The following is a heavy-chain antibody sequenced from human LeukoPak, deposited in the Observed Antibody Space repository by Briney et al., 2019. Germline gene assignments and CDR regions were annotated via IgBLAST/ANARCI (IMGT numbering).Heavy chain of an antibody. V-gene: IGHV4-39*02. CDR1: GGSISSSSYY. CDR3: AREGNTRLLHYYYYMDV. J-gene: IGHJ6*03. CDR2: IYYSGST. Sequence: PSETLSLTCTVSGGSISSSSYYWGWIRQPPGKGLEWIGSIYYSGSTYYNPSLKSRVTISVDTSKNQFSLKLSSVTAADTAVYYCAREGNTRLLHYYYYMDVWGKGTTVTISS. D-gene: IGHD1/OR15-1a*01.